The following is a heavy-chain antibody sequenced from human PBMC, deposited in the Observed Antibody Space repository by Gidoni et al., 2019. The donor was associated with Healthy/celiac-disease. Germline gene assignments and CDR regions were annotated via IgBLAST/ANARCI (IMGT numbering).Heavy chain of an antibody. D-gene: IGHD3-3*01. V-gene: IGHV4-34*01. CDR2: INHSGST. Sequence: QVQLQQWGAGLLKPSETLSLTCAVYGGSFSGYYWSWIRQPPGKGLEWIGEINHSGSTNYNPSLKSRVTISVDTSKNQFSLKLSSVTAADTAVYYCARTYVPRYYDFWSGYQQTYMDVWGKGTTVTVSS. J-gene: IGHJ6*03. CDR1: GGSFSGYY. CDR3: ARTYVPRYYDFWSGYQQTYMDV.